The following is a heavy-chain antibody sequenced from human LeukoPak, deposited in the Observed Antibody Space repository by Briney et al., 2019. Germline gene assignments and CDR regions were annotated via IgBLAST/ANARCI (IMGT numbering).Heavy chain of an antibody. J-gene: IGHJ3*02. CDR1: GFTFRDYA. V-gene: IGHV3-49*04. CDR2: IRSKAYGGTT. CDR3: TRDLYWNDGSNAFDM. D-gene: IGHD1-1*01. Sequence: GGSLRLSCAASGFTFRDYALSGVRQAPGKGLEWVSIIRSKAYGGTTDYAASVKGRFTISKEDSNSIAYLQMNSLRTEDTALYYCTRDLYWNDGSNAFDMWGQGTVVTVSS.